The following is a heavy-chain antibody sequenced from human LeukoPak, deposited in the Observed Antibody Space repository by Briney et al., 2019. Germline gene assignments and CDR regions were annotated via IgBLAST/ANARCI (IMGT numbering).Heavy chain of an antibody. CDR3: ARARSSTNSQNYYYFYGMDV. V-gene: IGHV3-30-3*01. CDR1: GFTFSSYA. D-gene: IGHD2-2*01. CDR2: LSSDGINK. J-gene: IGHJ6*02. Sequence: PGGSLRLSCAASGFTFSSYAMQWVRQAPGKGLEWVAALSSDGINKHYADSVKGRLTISRDNSKNTVYLQMSSLRAEDTALYYCARARSSTNSQNYYYFYGMDVWGQGTTVAV.